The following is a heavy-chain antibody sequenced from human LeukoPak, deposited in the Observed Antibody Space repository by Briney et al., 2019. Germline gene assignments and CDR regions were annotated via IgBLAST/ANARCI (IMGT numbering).Heavy chain of an antibody. J-gene: IGHJ4*02. D-gene: IGHD3-10*01. CDR1: GFTFSSYG. CDR2: ISGSGGST. V-gene: IGHV3-23*01. CDR3: ARDRTPYGSGSYYKGAYFDY. Sequence: GGSLRLSCAASGFTFSSYGMSWVRQAPGKGLEWVSTISGSGGSTYYADSVKGRFTISRDNSKNTLYLQMNSLRAEDTAVYYCARDRTPYGSGSYYKGAYFDYWGQGTLVTVSS.